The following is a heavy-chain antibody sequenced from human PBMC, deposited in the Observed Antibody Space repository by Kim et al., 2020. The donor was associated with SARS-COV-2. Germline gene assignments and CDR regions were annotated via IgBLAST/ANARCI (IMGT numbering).Heavy chain of an antibody. CDR2: INPNSGDT. V-gene: IGHV1-2*06. Sequence: ASVKVSCKASGYSFTDYYMHWVRQAPGQGLEWMGRINPNSGDTNYAQKFQGRVTMTSDTSISTAYMDLSRLRSDDSAVYYCAREGSYAPAYWGQGTLVTV. CDR3: AREGSYAPAY. CDR1: GYSFTDYY. D-gene: IGHD2-2*01. J-gene: IGHJ4*02.